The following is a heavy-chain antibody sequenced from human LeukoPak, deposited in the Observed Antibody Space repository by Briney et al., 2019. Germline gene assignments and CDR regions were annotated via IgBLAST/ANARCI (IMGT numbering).Heavy chain of an antibody. J-gene: IGHJ5*01. Sequence: ASVKVSCKASGGTFSSYAINWVRQAPGQGLEWMGWINPNSGDTNYAQKFQGRVTMTRDTSISTAYMELSSLRSEDMAVYYCARGREFGYWFDSWGQGTLVTVSS. CDR2: INPNSGDT. D-gene: IGHD3-10*01. CDR3: ARGREFGYWFDS. CDR1: GGTFSSYA. V-gene: IGHV1-2*02.